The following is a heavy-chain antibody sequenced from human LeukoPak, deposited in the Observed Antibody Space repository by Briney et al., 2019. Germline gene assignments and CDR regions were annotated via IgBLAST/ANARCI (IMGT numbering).Heavy chain of an antibody. CDR2: ISAYNGNT. Sequence: ASVKVSCKASGYTFTSYGISWVRQAPGQGLEWMGWISAYNGNTNYAQKLQGRVTMTTDTSTSTAYMELRSLRSDDTAVYYCARDRSEGNRVPAASDYWDQGTLVTVSS. D-gene: IGHD2-2*01. CDR3: ARDRSEGNRVPAASDY. J-gene: IGHJ4*02. CDR1: GYTFTSYG. V-gene: IGHV1-18*04.